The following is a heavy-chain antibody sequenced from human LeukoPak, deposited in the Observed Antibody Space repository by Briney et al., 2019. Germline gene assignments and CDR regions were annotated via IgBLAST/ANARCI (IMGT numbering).Heavy chain of an antibody. CDR2: IWSDGSNK. Sequence: GGSLRLSCAASGSGFNFSSSGMHWVRQAPGKGLEWVALIWSDGSNKYYAGSVKGRFTISRDNSNNTLYLQMNSLRAEDTALYYCASTGRGYYDSIDYWGQGTLVTVSS. V-gene: IGHV3-33*08. CDR1: GSGFNFSSSG. D-gene: IGHD3-22*01. CDR3: ASTGRGYYDSIDY. J-gene: IGHJ4*02.